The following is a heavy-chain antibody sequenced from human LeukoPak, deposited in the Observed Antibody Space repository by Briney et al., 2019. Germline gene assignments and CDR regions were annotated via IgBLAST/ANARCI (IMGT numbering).Heavy chain of an antibody. CDR3: AKSLYGGCDY. CDR2: INSDGSWT. V-gene: IGHV3-74*01. Sequence: GGSLRLSCAASGNYWMHWVRQAPGKGLVWVSHINSDGSWTSYADSVKGRFTIFRDNSKNTVYLQMNSLRVEDTAVYYCAKSLYGGCDYWGQGTVVTVSS. D-gene: IGHD3-16*02. J-gene: IGHJ4*02. CDR1: GNYW.